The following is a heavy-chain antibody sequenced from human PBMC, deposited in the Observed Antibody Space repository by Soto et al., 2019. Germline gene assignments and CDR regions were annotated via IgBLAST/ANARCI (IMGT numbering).Heavy chain of an antibody. CDR1: GFIFSSYA. Sequence: GGSLRLSCAASGFIFSSYAMSWVRQAPGKGLEWVSAISGSGGSTYYADSVKGRFTISRDNSKNTLYLQMNSLRAEDTAVYYCAEDRSSGWEDDAFDIWGQGTMVTVSS. CDR2: ISGSGGST. J-gene: IGHJ3*02. CDR3: AEDRSSGWEDDAFDI. D-gene: IGHD6-19*01. V-gene: IGHV3-23*01.